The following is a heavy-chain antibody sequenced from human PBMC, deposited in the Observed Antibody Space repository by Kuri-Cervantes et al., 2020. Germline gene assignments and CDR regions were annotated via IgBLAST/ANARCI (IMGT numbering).Heavy chain of an antibody. J-gene: IGHJ3*02. V-gene: IGHV1-2*02. CDR1: GYTFTGYY. CDR2: INPNSGGT. D-gene: IGHD6-13*01. Sequence: ASVKVSCKASGYTFTGYYLHWVRQAPGQGLEWMGWINPNSGGTNYAQKFQGRVTKTRDTSISTAYMELSRLRSDDTAVYYCARGARIAAASLFCAFDIWGQGTMVTVSS. CDR3: ARGARIAAASLFCAFDI.